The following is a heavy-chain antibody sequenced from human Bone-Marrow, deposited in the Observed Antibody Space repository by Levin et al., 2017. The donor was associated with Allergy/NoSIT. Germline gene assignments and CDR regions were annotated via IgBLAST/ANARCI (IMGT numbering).Heavy chain of an antibody. CDR2: MKEDGSEK. D-gene: IGHD1-26*01. J-gene: IGHJ4*02. V-gene: IGHV3-7*01. CDR3: ASGGVWVDFDY. Sequence: KGLEWVANMKEDGSEKYYVDSVKGRFTISRDNAKNSVYLQMSRLRAEDTAVYYCASGGVWVDFDYWGQGTLVSVSS.